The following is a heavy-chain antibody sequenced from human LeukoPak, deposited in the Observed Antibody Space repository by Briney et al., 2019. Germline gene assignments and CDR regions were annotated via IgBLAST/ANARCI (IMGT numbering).Heavy chain of an antibody. Sequence: SETLSLTCAVYGGSFSGDYWSWIRQPPGKGLEWIGEINHSGSTNYNPSLKSRVTISVDKSKSQFSLKLSSVTAADTAVYYCARKGYTIGSFDYWGQGTLVTVSS. CDR3: ARKGYTIGSFDY. CDR1: GGSFSGDY. D-gene: IGHD5-18*01. CDR2: INHSGST. J-gene: IGHJ4*02. V-gene: IGHV4-34*01.